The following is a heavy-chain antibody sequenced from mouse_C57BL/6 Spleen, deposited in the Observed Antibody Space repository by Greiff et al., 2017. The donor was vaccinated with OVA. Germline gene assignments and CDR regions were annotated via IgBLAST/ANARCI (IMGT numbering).Heavy chain of an antibody. CDR1: GYSITSGYY. J-gene: IGHJ1*03. D-gene: IGHD2-5*01. V-gene: IGHV3-6*01. CDR3: ARDQTYYSNHWYFDV. CDR2: ISYDGSN. Sequence: DVQLQESGPGLVKPSQSLSLTCSVTGYSITSGYYWNWIRQFPGNKLEWMGYISYDGSNNYNPSLKNRISITRDTSKNQFFLKLNSVTTEDTATYYCARDQTYYSNHWYFDVWGTGTTVTVSS.